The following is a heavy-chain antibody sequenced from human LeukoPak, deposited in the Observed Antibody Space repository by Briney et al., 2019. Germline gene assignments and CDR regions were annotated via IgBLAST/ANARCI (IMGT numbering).Heavy chain of an antibody. J-gene: IGHJ4*02. CDR2: ITSSSTYT. Sequence: PGGSLRLSCAASGFTFSTYEMTWVRQSPGKGLEWVSSITSSSTYTFYADSVKGRFTISRDNARNSLYLQMNSLRAEDTAVYYCATLRVWFGDFDYWGQGTLVTVSS. CDR3: ATLRVWFGDFDY. V-gene: IGHV3-21*01. D-gene: IGHD3-10*01. CDR1: GFTFSTYE.